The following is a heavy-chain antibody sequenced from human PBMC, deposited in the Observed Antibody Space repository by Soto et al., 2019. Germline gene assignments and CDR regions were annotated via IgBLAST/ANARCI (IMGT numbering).Heavy chain of an antibody. CDR3: AKDHSVTTLSGY. Sequence: GGSLRLSCAASGFTFSSYAMSWVRQAPGKGLEWVSAISGSGGSTYYAESVKGRFTISRDNSKNTLYLQMNSLRAEDTAVYYCAKDHSVTTLSGYWGQGTLVTVSS. D-gene: IGHD4-17*01. V-gene: IGHV3-23*01. CDR2: ISGSGGST. J-gene: IGHJ4*02. CDR1: GFTFSSYA.